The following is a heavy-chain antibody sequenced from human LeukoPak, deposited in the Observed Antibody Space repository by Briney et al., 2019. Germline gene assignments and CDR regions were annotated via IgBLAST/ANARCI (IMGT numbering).Heavy chain of an antibody. V-gene: IGHV3-15*01. CDR3: TTGRYFDWLLCNY. Sequence: PGGSLRLSCAASGFTFSNAWMSWVRQAPGKGLEWVGRIKTKADAGTTDYAAPVKGRFTISRDDSKNTLFLQMNSLKTEDTAVYYCTTGRYFDWLLCNYWGQGTLVTVSS. CDR2: IKTKADAGTT. D-gene: IGHD3-9*01. J-gene: IGHJ4*02. CDR1: GFTFSNAW.